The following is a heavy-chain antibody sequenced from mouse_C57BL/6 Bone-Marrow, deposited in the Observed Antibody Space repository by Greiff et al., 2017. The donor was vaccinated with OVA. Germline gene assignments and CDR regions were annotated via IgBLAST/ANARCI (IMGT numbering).Heavy chain of an antibody. CDR3: ARGYGNYAY. J-gene: IGHJ3*01. Sequence: EVQLVESGPGLVKPSQSLSLTCSVTGYSITSGYYWNWIRQFPGNKLEWMGYISYDGSNNYNPSLKNRISITRDTSKNQFFLKLNSVTTEDTATYYCARGYGNYAYWGQGTLVTVSA. CDR1: GYSITSGYY. V-gene: IGHV3-6*01. CDR2: ISYDGSN. D-gene: IGHD2-1*01.